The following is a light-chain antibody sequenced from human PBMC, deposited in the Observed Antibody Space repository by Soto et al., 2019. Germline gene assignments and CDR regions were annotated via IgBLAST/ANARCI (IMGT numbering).Light chain of an antibody. CDR2: LAS. CDR3: MQGLETPWT. J-gene: IGKJ1*01. Sequence: DMVITQSPLSVPFTPGEPAAISCICSQNLLHSYGYNYLDWYLQRPGQSPQLLIYLASRRASGVPDRFSGSGSGTNFTLKISRVEAEDVGVYFCMQGLETPWTFGLGTKV. CDR1: QNLLHSYGYNY. V-gene: IGKV2-28*01.